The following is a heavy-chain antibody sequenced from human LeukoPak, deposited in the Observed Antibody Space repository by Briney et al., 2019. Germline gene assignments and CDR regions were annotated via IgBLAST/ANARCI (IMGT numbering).Heavy chain of an antibody. CDR3: ARHYYDRSGSYSFDY. CDR2: IYSSGST. J-gene: IGHJ4*02. Sequence: PSETLSLTCTVSGGSITSYYWSWIRQPPGKGLEWMGYIYSSGSTNYNPSLKSRVTISVDTSRNQFSLKLNSVTAADTAVYFCARHYYDRSGSYSFDYWGQGVLVTVSS. CDR1: GGSITSYY. D-gene: IGHD3-22*01. V-gene: IGHV4-59*08.